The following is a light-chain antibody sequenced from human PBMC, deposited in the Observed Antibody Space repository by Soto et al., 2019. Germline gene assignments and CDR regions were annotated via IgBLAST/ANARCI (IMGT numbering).Light chain of an antibody. V-gene: IGLV2-14*03. CDR3: SSYASSASYV. CDR1: SSDVGGYNY. Sequence: QSALTQPASVSASPGQSITISCTGTSSDVGGYNYVSWYQQHPGKAPKLMIYDVSNRPSGVSSRFSGSKSGNTASLTFSGLQAEDEADYYCSSYASSASYVFGTGTKLTVL. CDR2: DVS. J-gene: IGLJ1*01.